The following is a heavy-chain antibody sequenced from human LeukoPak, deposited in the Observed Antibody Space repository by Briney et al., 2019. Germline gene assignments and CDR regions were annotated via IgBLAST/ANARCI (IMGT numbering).Heavy chain of an antibody. J-gene: IGHJ4*02. D-gene: IGHD6-19*01. CDR3: AKGGGWLYYFDY. CDR1: GFTFSNFA. CDR2: ISGSGDRT. Sequence: GGSLRLSCAASGFTFSNFAMNWVRQAPGKGLEWVSAISGSGDRTYYADSVKGRFTISRDNSKNTLYLQMNNLRAEDTAVYYCAKGGGWLYYFDYWGQGTLVTVSS. V-gene: IGHV3-23*01.